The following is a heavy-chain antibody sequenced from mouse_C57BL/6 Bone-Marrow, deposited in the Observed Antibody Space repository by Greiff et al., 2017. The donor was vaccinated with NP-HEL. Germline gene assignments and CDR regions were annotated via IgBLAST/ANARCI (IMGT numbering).Heavy chain of an antibody. V-gene: IGHV1-55*01. CDR2: IYPGSGST. J-gene: IGHJ4*01. D-gene: IGHD1-1*01. CDR1: GYTFTSYW. CDR3: AGYYYGSSHYYAMDY. Sequence: VQLKQPGAELVKPGASVKMSCKASGYTFTSYWITWVKQRPGQGLEWIGDIYPGSGSTNYNEKFKSKATLTVDTSSSTAYMQLSSLTSEDSAVYYCAGYYYGSSHYYAMDYWGQGTSVTVSS.